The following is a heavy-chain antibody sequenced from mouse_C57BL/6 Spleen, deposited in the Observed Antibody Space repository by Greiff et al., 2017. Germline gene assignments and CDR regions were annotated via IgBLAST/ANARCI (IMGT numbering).Heavy chain of an antibody. CDR3: ARGATVVDYYAMDY. Sequence: QVQLQQSGAELMKPGASVKLSCKATGYTFTGYWIEWVKQRPGPGLGWIGEILPGSGSTNYNEKFKGTATFTADTSSNTAYMQLSSLTTEDSAIYYCARGATVVDYYAMDYWGQGTSVTVSS. D-gene: IGHD1-1*01. V-gene: IGHV1-9*01. CDR2: ILPGSGST. CDR1: GYTFTGYW. J-gene: IGHJ4*01.